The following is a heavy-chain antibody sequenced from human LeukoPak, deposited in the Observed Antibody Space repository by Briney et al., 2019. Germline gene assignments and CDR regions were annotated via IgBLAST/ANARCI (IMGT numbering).Heavy chain of an antibody. J-gene: IGHJ4*02. D-gene: IGHD2-15*01. CDR3: ARDSPHHRYCSGGSCYSGY. Sequence: GASVKVSCKASGYTFTSYGISWVRQAPGQGLEWMGWISAYNGNTNYAQKLQGRVTMTTDTSTSTAYMELRSLRSDDTAVYYCARDSPHHRYCSGGSCYSGYWGQGTLVTVSS. CDR1: GYTFTSYG. CDR2: ISAYNGNT. V-gene: IGHV1-18*01.